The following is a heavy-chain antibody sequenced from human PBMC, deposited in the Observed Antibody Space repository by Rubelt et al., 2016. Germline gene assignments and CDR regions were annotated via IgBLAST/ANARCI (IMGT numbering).Heavy chain of an antibody. D-gene: IGHD6-25*01. CDR1: GFTFSSYW. Sequence: EVQLVESGGGLVQPGGSLRVSCAASGFTFSSYWMSWVRQAPGKGLEWVANIKGDGSVKFYVDSVKGRFTISRDNAKNSLYLQMNSLRADDTALYYCARDSDSKWFYAWGQGTLVTVSS. V-gene: IGHV3-7*01. CDR3: ARDSDSKWFYA. CDR2: IKGDGSVK. J-gene: IGHJ5*02.